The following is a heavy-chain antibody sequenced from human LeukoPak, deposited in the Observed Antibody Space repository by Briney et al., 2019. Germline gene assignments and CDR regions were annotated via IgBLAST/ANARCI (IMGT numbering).Heavy chain of an antibody. D-gene: IGHD6-13*01. Sequence: PGGSLRLSCAASGFTFSSYDMHWVRQATGKGLEWVSAIGTAGDTYYPGSVKGRFTISRENAKNSLYLQMNSLRAGDTAVYYCARGVAAAGTSPTTSDFDYWGQGTLVTVSS. V-gene: IGHV3-13*01. CDR3: ARGVAAAGTSPTTSDFDY. CDR1: GFTFSSYD. CDR2: IGTAGDT. J-gene: IGHJ4*02.